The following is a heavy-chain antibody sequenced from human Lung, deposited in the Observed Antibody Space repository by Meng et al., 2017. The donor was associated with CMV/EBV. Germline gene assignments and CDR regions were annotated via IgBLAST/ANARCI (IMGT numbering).Heavy chain of an antibody. J-gene: IGHJ6*02. D-gene: IGHD3-10*01. Sequence: SETLSLXCTVSGGSISSYYWSWIRQPPGKGLEDIGYIYYSGSTSYNPSLKSRVTITVDTSKNQFSLKLSSVTAADTAVYYCARHGSGSYFYVMDVWGQGPTVTVSS. CDR2: IYYSGST. CDR3: ARHGSGSYFYVMDV. CDR1: GGSISSYY. V-gene: IGHV4-59*01.